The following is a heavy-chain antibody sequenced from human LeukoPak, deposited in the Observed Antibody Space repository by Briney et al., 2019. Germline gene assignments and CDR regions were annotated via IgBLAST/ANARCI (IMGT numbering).Heavy chain of an antibody. CDR3: ARTIAQYSNSWLYFYYGLDV. Sequence: GGSLRLSCTASGFTFDSYAMSWVRQAPGKGLEWVSSISGGSEETDYADSVKGRFTISRDNSKSTLYLQMNSLRAEDTAVYYCARTIAQYSNSWLYFYYGLDVWGQGTTVTVSS. V-gene: IGHV3-23*01. D-gene: IGHD6-13*01. J-gene: IGHJ6*02. CDR2: ISGGSEET. CDR1: GFTFDSYA.